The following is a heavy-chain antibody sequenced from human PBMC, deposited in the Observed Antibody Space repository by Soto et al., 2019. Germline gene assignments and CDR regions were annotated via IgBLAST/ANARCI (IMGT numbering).Heavy chain of an antibody. D-gene: IGHD3-16*02. CDR3: ARVLIVFRVDP. J-gene: IGHJ5*02. Sequence: PSETLSLTCTVSGGSISSGDYYWSWIRQPPGKGLEWIGYIYYSGSTYYDPSLKSRVTISVDTSKNQFSLKLSSVTAADTAVYYCARVLIVFRVDPWGQGTLVTVSS. CDR1: GGSISSGDYY. CDR2: IYYSGST. V-gene: IGHV4-30-4*01.